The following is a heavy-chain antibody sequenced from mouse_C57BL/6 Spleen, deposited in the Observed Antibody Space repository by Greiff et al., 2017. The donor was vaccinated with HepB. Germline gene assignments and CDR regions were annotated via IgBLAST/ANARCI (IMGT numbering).Heavy chain of an antibody. J-gene: IGHJ2*01. D-gene: IGHD4-1*01. CDR1: GFSLTSYG. Sequence: QVQLKESGPGLVAPSQSLSITCTVSGFSLTSYGVHWVRQPPGKGLEWLVVIWSDGSTTYNSALKSRLSISKDNSKSQVFLKMNSLQTDDTAMYYCARHANWDPYYFDYWGQGTTLTVSS. V-gene: IGHV2-6-1*01. CDR2: IWSDGST. CDR3: ARHANWDPYYFDY.